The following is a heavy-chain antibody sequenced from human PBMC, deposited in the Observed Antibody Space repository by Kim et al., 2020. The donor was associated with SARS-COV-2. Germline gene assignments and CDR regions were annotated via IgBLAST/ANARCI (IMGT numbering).Heavy chain of an antibody. J-gene: IGHJ1*01. V-gene: IGHV3-23*01. CDR2: FSSDDIT. D-gene: IGHD2-21*01. Sequence: GGSLRLTCAASGFAFSSYGMTWVRQAPGKGLEWVSSFSSDDITYYADSVKGRFTISRDNSKNMLYLQMNSLRAEDTAVYYCGDSHVPGRPFTYCGHGTQV. CDR1: GFAFSSYG. CDR3: GDSHVPGRPFTY.